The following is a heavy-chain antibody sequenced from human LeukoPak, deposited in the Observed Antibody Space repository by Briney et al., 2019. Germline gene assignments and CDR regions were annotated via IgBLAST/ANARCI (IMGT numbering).Heavy chain of an antibody. V-gene: IGHV1-69*02. CDR2: IIPILGIA. J-gene: IGHJ4*02. Sequence: GASVKVSCKASGYTFTGYYMHWVRQAPGQGLEWMGRIIPILGIANYAQKFQGRVTITADKSTSTAYMELSSLRSEDTAVYYCATRLGYCSGGSCYLPGDYWGQGTLVTVSS. D-gene: IGHD2-15*01. CDR1: GYTFTGYY. CDR3: ATRLGYCSGGSCYLPGDY.